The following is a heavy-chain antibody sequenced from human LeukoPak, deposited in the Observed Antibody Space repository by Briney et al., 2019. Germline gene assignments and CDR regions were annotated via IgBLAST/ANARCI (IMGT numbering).Heavy chain of an antibody. CDR3: ASGPRDGYNLMPYYFDY. D-gene: IGHD5-24*01. Sequence: SETLSLTCTVSGGSISSYYWSWIRQPPGKGLEWIGYIYYSGGTNYNPSLKSRVTISVDTSKNQFSLKLSSVTAADTAVYYCASGPRDGYNLMPYYFDYWGQGTLVTVSS. J-gene: IGHJ4*02. CDR2: IYYSGGT. V-gene: IGHV4-59*01. CDR1: GGSISSYY.